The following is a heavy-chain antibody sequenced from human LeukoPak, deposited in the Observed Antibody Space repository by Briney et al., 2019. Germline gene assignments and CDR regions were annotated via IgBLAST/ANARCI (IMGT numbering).Heavy chain of an antibody. J-gene: IGHJ4*02. CDR1: GFTFSSHV. CDR2: IYGDDNT. D-gene: IGHD3-16*01. Sequence: GGSLRLSCAASGFTFSSHVMSWVRQAPGKGLEWVSLIYGDDNTYYADSVKGRFTIFRDNSKNTLYLQMNSLRAEDTALYYCASHWGGYWGQGTLVTVSS. CDR3: ASHWGGY. V-gene: IGHV3-53*01.